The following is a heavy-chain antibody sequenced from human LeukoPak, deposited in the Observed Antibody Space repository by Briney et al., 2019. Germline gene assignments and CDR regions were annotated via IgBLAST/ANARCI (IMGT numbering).Heavy chain of an antibody. CDR1: GGSVSSTTYY. D-gene: IGHD3-9*01. V-gene: IGHV4-39*01. Sequence: PSETLSLTCTVSGGSVSSTTYYWGWIRQPPGKGLEWIGNVYYSGSTYHNPSLKSRVTMSVDTSKNQFSLKMSSVTAADTAVYCARLSKGRYFDYIFDYWGQGTLVTVSS. CDR3: ARLSKGRYFDYIFDY. J-gene: IGHJ4*02. CDR2: VYYSGST.